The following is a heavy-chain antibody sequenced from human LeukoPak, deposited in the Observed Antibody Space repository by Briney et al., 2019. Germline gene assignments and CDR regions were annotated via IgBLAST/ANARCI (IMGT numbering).Heavy chain of an antibody. CDR1: GYTFTSYA. J-gene: IGHJ4*02. D-gene: IGHD6-19*01. V-gene: IGHV1-69*13. CDR3: ARDLEGIAVAGTNY. CDR2: IIPIFGTA. Sequence: ASVKVSCKASGYTFTSYAISWVRQAPGQGLEWMGGIIPIFGTANYAQKFQGRVTITADESTSTAYMGLSSLRSEDTAVYYCARDLEGIAVAGTNYWGQGTLVTVSS.